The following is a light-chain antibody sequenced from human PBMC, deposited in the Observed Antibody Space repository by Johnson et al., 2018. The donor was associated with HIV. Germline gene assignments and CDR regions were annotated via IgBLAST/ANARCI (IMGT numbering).Light chain of an antibody. J-gene: IGLJ1*01. CDR1: SCDIGNNY. CDR3: GTWDSSLSAYV. Sequence: QSVLTQPPSVSAAPGQKVTISRSGSSCDIGNNYVSWYQQLPGTAPKLLIYDNNKRPSGIPDRFSGSKSGTSATLGITGLQTGDEADYYCGTWDSSLSAYVFGTGTKVTVL. CDR2: DNN. V-gene: IGLV1-51*01.